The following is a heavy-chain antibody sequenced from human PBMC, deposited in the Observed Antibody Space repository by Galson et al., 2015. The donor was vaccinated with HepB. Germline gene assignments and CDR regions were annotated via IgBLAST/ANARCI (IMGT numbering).Heavy chain of an antibody. J-gene: IGHJ4*02. CDR3: ARTTRGYSPDY. Sequence: QSGAEVKKPGESLKISCNGSGYSFTSYWIAWVRQMPGRGLEWMGAIYAGDSETRYSPSFQGQVTISADKSISTAYLQWSSLKASDTAMYYCARTTRGYSPDYWGQGTVVTVSS. CDR2: IYAGDSET. D-gene: IGHD3-22*01. CDR1: GYSFTSYW. V-gene: IGHV5-51*03.